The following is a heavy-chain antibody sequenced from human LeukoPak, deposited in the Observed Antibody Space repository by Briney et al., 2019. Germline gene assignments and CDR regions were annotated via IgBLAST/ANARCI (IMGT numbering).Heavy chain of an antibody. D-gene: IGHD5-18*01. CDR2: ISSSGSTI. CDR1: GFTFSNAW. CDR3: ARVVDTAMDY. Sequence: GGSRRLSCAASGFTFSNAWMSWVRQAPGKGLEWVSYISSSGSTIYYADSVKGRFTISRDNAKNSLYLQMNSLRAEDTGVYYCARVVDTAMDYWGQGTLVTVSS. V-gene: IGHV3-11*04. J-gene: IGHJ4*02.